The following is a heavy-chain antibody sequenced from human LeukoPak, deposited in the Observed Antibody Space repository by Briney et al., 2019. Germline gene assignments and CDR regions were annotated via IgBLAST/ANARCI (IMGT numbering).Heavy chain of an antibody. CDR2: INGDGDST. CDR1: EFIFSAFP. D-gene: IGHD3-10*01. V-gene: IGHV3-23*01. Sequence: GGSLRLSCAASEFIFSAFPMSWIRQAAGKGLEWVSSINGDGDSTHYAGSVKGRFTISRDNSKNTLYLEMNSLRVEDTAVYYCAIGGGSEYWGQGTLVTVSS. CDR3: AIGGGSEY. J-gene: IGHJ4*02.